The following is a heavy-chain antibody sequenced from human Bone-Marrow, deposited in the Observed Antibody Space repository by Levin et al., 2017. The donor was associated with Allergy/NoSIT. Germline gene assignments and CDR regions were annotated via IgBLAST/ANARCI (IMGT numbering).Heavy chain of an antibody. J-gene: IGHJ6*03. Sequence: GGSLRLSCAASGFTFSSYWMSWVRQAPGKGLEWVANIKQVGSEKYYVDSVKGRFTISRDNAKNSLYLQMNSLRAEDTAVYYCARGGLYYYMDVWGKGTTVTVSS. CDR1: GFTFSSYW. CDR3: ARGGLYYYMDV. CDR2: IKQVGSEK. V-gene: IGHV3-7*01.